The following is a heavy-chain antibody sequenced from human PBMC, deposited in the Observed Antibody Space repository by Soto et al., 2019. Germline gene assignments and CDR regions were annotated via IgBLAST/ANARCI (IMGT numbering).Heavy chain of an antibody. CDR2: IVVGSGNT. J-gene: IGHJ5*02. CDR3: AAFDPGPMGFDP. V-gene: IGHV1-58*01. CDR1: GFTFSSSA. Sequence: SVKVSCKASGFTFSSSAVQWVRQARGQRLEWIGKIVVGSGNTNYAQKFQERVTITRDMSTSTAYMELSSLRSEDTAFYYCAAFDPGPMGFDPWGQGTLVTSPQ. D-gene: IGHD3-9*01.